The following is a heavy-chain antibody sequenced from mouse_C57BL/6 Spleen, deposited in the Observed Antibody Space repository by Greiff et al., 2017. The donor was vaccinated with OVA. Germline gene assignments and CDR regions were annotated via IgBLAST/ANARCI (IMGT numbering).Heavy chain of an antibody. CDR1: GFTFSDYY. Sequence: EVQVVESEGGLVQPGSSMKLSCTASGFTFSDYYMAWVRQVPEKGLEWVANINYDGSSTYYLDSLKSRFIISRDNAKNILYLQMSSLKSEDTATYYCARGILRRYFDVWGTGTTVTVSS. CDR3: ARGILRRYFDV. J-gene: IGHJ1*03. D-gene: IGHD1-1*01. CDR2: INYDGSST. V-gene: IGHV5-16*01.